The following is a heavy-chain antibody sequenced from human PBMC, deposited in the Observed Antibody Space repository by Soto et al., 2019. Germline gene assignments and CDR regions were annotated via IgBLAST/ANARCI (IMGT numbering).Heavy chain of an antibody. CDR3: AREGGGYNYHY. CDR2: IIPILGIA. Sequence: QVQLVQSGAEVKKPGSSVKVSCKASGGTFSSYTISWVRQAPGQGLEWMGRIIPILGIANYAQKFQGRVTITADKSTSTAYMELSSLRSEDTAVYYCAREGGGYNYHYWGQGTLVTVSS. V-gene: IGHV1-69*08. CDR1: GGTFSSYT. J-gene: IGHJ4*02. D-gene: IGHD5-12*01.